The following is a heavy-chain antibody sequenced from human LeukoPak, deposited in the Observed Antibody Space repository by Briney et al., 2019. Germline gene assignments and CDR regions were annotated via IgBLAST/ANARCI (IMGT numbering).Heavy chain of an antibody. V-gene: IGHV1-69*04. CDR2: IIPILGIA. Sequence: SVKVSCKASGGTFISYAISWVRQAPGQGLEWMGKIIPILGIANYAQKFQGRVTITADKSTSTAYMELSSLRSEDTAVYYCARDKPPLSSYYYYGMDVWGQGTTVTVSS. CDR1: GGTFISYA. CDR3: ARDKPPLSSYYYYGMDV. J-gene: IGHJ6*02. D-gene: IGHD3-16*02.